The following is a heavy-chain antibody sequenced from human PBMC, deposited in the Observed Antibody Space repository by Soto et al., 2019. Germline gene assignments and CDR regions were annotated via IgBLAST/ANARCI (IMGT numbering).Heavy chain of an antibody. Sequence: EVKLLESGGGLAQPGGSLRLSCVGSGFTFDSYAISWVRQAPGERLQWIAAISGSADGTDYAHSVRGRFTISRDNAKKTVHLPMDSLRVEDTAVYFCAKDTVGGYSFWSGYYSDGLDVWGQGTLVSVS. CDR3: AKDTVGGYSFWSGYYSDGLDV. J-gene: IGHJ3*01. D-gene: IGHD3-3*01. V-gene: IGHV3-23*01. CDR1: GFTFDSYA. CDR2: ISGSADGT.